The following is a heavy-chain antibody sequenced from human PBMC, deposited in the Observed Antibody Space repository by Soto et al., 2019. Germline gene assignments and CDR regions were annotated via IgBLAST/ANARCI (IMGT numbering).Heavy chain of an antibody. CDR1: GFTVSNNY. D-gene: IGHD6-13*01. CDR2: IYSGGST. J-gene: IGHJ4*02. CDR3: ARDPPGIAASGGGG. V-gene: IGHV3-53*01. Sequence: ESGGGLIQPGGSLRLSCAASGFTVSNNYMRWVRQAPGKGLEWVSLIYSGGSTHYADSVKGRFTISRDNSKNTLYLQMNSLRVEDTAVYYCARDPPGIAASGGGGWGQGTLVTVSS.